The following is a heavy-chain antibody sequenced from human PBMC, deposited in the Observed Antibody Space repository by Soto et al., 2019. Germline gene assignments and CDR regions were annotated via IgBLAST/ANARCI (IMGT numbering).Heavy chain of an antibody. Sequence: QITLKESGPTLVKPTQTLTLTCTFSGFSLSTSGVGVGWIRQPPGKALEWLALIYWNDEKRYSPSLQSRLTITKDTSKSQVVFTMTNMDPVDTATYYCARKSGSSSPEDYWGQGTLVTISS. CDR2: IYWNDEK. CDR1: GFSLSTSGVG. CDR3: ARKSGSSSPEDY. J-gene: IGHJ4*02. V-gene: IGHV2-5*01. D-gene: IGHD6-6*01.